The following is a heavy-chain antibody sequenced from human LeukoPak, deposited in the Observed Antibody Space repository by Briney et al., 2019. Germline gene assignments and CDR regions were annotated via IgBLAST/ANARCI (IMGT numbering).Heavy chain of an antibody. CDR3: ARESRIEDYFDY. D-gene: IGHD2-15*01. V-gene: IGHV4-30-2*01. Sequence: TSQTLSLTCAVSGGSISSGGYSWSWIRQPPGKGLEWIGYIYHSGSTYYNPSLKSRVTISVDRSKNQFSLKLSSVTAADTAVYYCARESRIEDYFDYWGQGTLVTVSS. CDR1: GGSISSGGYS. J-gene: IGHJ4*02. CDR2: IYHSGST.